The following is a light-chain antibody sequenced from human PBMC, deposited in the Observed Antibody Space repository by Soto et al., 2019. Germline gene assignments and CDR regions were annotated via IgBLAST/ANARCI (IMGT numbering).Light chain of an antibody. CDR1: QSVSSN. J-gene: IGKJ1*01. CDR3: QHYNNWPPWT. Sequence: IVLTQSPGTLSLSPGERATLSCRASQSVSSNLAWYQQKPGQAPRIFIYGASTRATGIPARFSGSGSGTEFTLTISSLQSEDFAVYYCQHYNNWPPWTFGQGTKVDIK. CDR2: GAS. V-gene: IGKV3-15*01.